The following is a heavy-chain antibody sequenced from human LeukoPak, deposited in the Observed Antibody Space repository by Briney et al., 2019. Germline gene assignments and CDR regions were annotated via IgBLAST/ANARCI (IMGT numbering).Heavy chain of an antibody. CDR2: ISTRGST. J-gene: IGHJ4*02. CDR3: ARGLGSVTDY. Sequence: ASETLSLTCTVSGGSISSYYWSWIRQPAGKGLEWIGRISTRGSTNYNPSLKSRVTMSVDTSKNQFSLKVRSVTAADTAVYYCARGLGSVTDYWGQGILVTVAS. CDR1: GGSISSYY. D-gene: IGHD7-27*01. V-gene: IGHV4-4*07.